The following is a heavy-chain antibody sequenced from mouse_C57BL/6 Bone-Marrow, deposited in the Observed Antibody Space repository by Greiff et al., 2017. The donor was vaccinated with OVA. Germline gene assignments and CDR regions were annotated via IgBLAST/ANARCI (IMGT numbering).Heavy chain of an antibody. CDR2: ISYSGST. V-gene: IGHV3-1*01. CDR1: GYSITSGYD. CDR3: ARQEDYDAGAWFAY. Sequence: EVKLVESGPGMVKPSQSLSLTCTVTGYSITSGYDWHWIRHFPGNKLEWMGYISYSGSTNYNPSLKSRIPITPDTSKNHFFLKLNSVTTEDTATYYGARQEDYDAGAWFAYWGQGTLVTVSA. D-gene: IGHD2-4*01. J-gene: IGHJ3*01.